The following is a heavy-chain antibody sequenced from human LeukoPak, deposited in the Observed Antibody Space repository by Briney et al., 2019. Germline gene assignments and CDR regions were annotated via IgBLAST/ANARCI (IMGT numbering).Heavy chain of an antibody. CDR3: ARPSSSWYGNPNFDY. J-gene: IGHJ4*02. CDR1: GGSISSSSYY. Sequence: SETLSLTCTVSGGSISSSSYYWGWIRQPPGKGLEWIGSIYYSGSTYYNPSLKSRVTISVDTSKNQFSLKLSSVTTADTAVYYCARPSSSWYGNPNFDYWGQGTLVTVSS. CDR2: IYYSGST. D-gene: IGHD6-13*01. V-gene: IGHV4-39*07.